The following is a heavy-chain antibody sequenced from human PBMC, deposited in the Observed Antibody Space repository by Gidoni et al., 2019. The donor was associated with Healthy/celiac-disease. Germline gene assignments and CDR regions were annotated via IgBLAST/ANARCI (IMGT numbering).Heavy chain of an antibody. D-gene: IGHD7-27*01. V-gene: IGHV3-53*01. Sequence: EVQLVESGGGLIQPGGSLRLSCAASGFTVSSNYMSWVRQAPGKGLEWVSVIYSGGSTYYADSVKGRFTISRDNSKNTLYLQMNSLRAEDTAVYYCARDPRMTVTGVHYGMDVWGQGTTVTVSS. CDR1: GFTVSSNY. CDR3: ARDPRMTVTGVHYGMDV. CDR2: IYSGGST. J-gene: IGHJ6*02.